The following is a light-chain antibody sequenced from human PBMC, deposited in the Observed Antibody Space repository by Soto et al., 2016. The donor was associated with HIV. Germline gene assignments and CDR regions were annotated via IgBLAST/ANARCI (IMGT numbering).Light chain of an antibody. Sequence: SYELTQPPSVSVSPGQTASITCSGDKLGDKYACWYQQKPGQSPVLVIYQDSKRPSGIPERFSGSNSGNTATLTISGTQAMDEADYYCQAWDSIVVFGGGTKADRP. CDR1: KLGDKY. CDR2: QDS. V-gene: IGLV3-1*01. CDR3: QAWDSIVV. J-gene: IGLJ2*01.